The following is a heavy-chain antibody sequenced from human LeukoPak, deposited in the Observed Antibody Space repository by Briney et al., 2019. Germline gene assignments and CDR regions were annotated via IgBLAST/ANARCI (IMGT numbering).Heavy chain of an antibody. CDR2: ISGSGGST. D-gene: IGHD2-15*01. CDR1: GFTFSSYA. CDR3: AGGYCSGGSCYSIY. V-gene: IGHV3-23*01. Sequence: GGSLRLSCAASGFTFSSYAMSWVRQAPGKGLEWVSAISGSGGSTYYADSVKGRFTISRDNSKNTLYLQMNSLRAEDTAVYYCAGGYCSGGSCYSIYWGQGTLVTVSS. J-gene: IGHJ4*02.